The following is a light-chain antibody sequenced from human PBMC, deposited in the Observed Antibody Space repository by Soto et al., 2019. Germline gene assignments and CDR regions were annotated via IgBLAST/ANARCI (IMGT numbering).Light chain of an antibody. Sequence: DIQMTQSPSSLSASVGDRVTITSRASQSSSSYLNWYQQKPGKAPKLLIYAASSLQSGVPSRFSGSGSGTDFTLTISSLQPEDFATYYCQQSYSTPRTFGQGTKVDIK. V-gene: IGKV1-39*01. CDR3: QQSYSTPRT. CDR1: QSSSSY. CDR2: AAS. J-gene: IGKJ1*01.